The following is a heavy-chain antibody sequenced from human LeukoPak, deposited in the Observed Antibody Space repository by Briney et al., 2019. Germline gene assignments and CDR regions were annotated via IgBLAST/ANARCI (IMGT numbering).Heavy chain of an antibody. V-gene: IGHV4-31*03. J-gene: IGHJ4*02. CDR1: GGSISSGGYY. D-gene: IGHD3-10*01. CDR2: IYYSGST. CDR3: ARGVYGSGNYYFDY. Sequence: SQTLSLTCTVSGGSISSGGYYWSWIRQYPGKGLEWIGYIYYSGSTYYNPSLKSRVSISVDTSKNQFSLKLSSVTAADTAVCYCARGVYGSGNYYFDYWGQGTLVTVSS.